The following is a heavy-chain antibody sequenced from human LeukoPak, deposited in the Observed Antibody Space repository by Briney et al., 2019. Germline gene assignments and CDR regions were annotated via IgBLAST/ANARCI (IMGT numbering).Heavy chain of an antibody. CDR1: GFTFSSYA. CDR2: LSCSGGSM. CDR3: AKGRSYMDV. V-gene: IGHV3-23*01. J-gene: IGHJ6*03. Sequence: GGSLRLSCAASGFTFSSYAMSWVRQAPGKGLEWISGLSCSGGSMYYADSVKGRFTISRDTSKNTLYLQMKSLRAEDTAVYYCAKGRSYMDVWGKGTTVTVSS.